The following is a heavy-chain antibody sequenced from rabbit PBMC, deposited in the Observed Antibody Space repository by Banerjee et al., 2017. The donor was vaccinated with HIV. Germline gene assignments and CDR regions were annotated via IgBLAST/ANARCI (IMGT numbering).Heavy chain of an antibody. CDR1: GFDFRSYYM. Sequence: QEQLVESGGGLVQPGGSLKLSCKASGFDFRSYYMSWVRQAPGKGLEWIACIYAGTSGSTYYASWAKGRFTISKTSSTTVTLQMTSLTAADTATYFCARDPVSGGYNHNLWGPGTLVTVS. V-gene: IGHV1S45*01. CDR3: ARDPVSGGYNHNL. CDR2: IYAGTSGST. J-gene: IGHJ4*01. D-gene: IGHD1-1*01.